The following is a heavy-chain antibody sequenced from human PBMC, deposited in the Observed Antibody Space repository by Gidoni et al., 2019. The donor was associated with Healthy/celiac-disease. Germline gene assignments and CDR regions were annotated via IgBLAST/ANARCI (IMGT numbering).Heavy chain of an antibody. D-gene: IGHD4-4*01. CDR2: ISSSSSYI. J-gene: IGHJ4*02. V-gene: IGHV3-21*01. CDR3: ARDLPMTTVTILFDY. Sequence: EVQLVESGGGLVKPGGSLRLSCAASGFTSSSYSMNWVRQAPGKGLEWVSSISSSSSYIYYADSVKGRFTISRDNAKNSLYLQMNSLRAEDTAVYYCARDLPMTTVTILFDYWGQGTLVTVSS. CDR1: GFTSSSYS.